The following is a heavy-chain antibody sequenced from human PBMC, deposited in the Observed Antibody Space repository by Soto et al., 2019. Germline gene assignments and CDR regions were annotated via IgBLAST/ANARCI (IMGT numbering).Heavy chain of an antibody. V-gene: IGHV3-11*06. CDR3: ARSRYGEYVDH. CDR1: GFTFRDYY. Sequence: QVQLVESGGALVKPGVSLRLSCAASGFTFRDYYLSWIRQAPGKGLESLSYISGISTYTTYADSVRGRFTISRDNAKNPLSHQLYNLTADEPAVYYCARSRYGEYVDHWSQGTQVTVPS. CDR2: ISGISTYT. D-gene: IGHD4-17*01. J-gene: IGHJ4*02.